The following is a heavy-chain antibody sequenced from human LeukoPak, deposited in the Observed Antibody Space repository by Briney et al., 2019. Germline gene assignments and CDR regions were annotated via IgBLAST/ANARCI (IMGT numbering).Heavy chain of an antibody. Sequence: GGSLRLSCAASGFTFSSYGMHWVRQAPGKGLEWVAFIRYDGSNKYYADSVKGRFTISRDDSKNTLYLQMNSLRAEDTAVYYCAKADDFWSGYYGDYWGQGTLVTVSS. D-gene: IGHD3-3*01. CDR1: GFTFSSYG. J-gene: IGHJ4*02. CDR3: AKADDFWSGYYGDY. V-gene: IGHV3-30*02. CDR2: IRYDGSNK.